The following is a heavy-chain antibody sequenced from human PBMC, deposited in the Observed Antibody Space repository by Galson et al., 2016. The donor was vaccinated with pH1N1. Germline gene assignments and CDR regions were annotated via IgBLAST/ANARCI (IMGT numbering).Heavy chain of an antibody. CDR2: IYDDGSRT. CDR1: GFIFSSHW. V-gene: IGHV3-74*01. D-gene: IGHD2-15*01. J-gene: IGHJ5*02. CDR3: ARGDRIGYFVDP. Sequence: SLRLSCAASGFIFSSHWIHWVRQAPGKGLVWISRIYDDGSRTNYADSVADRFIISRDNAKDTVYLQMTRLTADDTAVYYCARGDRIGYFVDPWGQGTQVTVSS.